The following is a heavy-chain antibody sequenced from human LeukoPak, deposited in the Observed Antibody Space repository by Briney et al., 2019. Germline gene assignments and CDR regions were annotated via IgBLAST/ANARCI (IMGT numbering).Heavy chain of an antibody. J-gene: IGHJ4*02. D-gene: IGHD2-8*02. V-gene: IGHV3-30-3*01. CDR3: ATETGGAFDY. CDR1: GFTFSGYA. CDR2: ISYDGSNK. Sequence: GGSLRLSCAASGFTFSGYAMHWVRQAPGKGLEWVAVISYDGSNKYYADSVKGRFTISRDNSKNTLYLQMNSLRVEDTAVYYCATETGGAFDYWGQGTLVTVSS.